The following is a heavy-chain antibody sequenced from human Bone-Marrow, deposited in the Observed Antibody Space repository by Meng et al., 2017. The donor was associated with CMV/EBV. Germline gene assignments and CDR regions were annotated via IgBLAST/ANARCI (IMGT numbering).Heavy chain of an antibody. D-gene: IGHD5-12*01. J-gene: IGHJ4*02. CDR2: IHPGDSDT. CDR1: GYSFIGYW. CDR3: ARSPTSLGFVDY. V-gene: IGHV5-51*01. Sequence: KVSCKGSGYSFIGYWIGWVRQMPGKGLEWMGIIHPGDSDTRYSPSFEGQVTISADKSIRTAYLQWNSLKASDTAMYYCARSPTSLGFVDYWGQGTLVTVSS.